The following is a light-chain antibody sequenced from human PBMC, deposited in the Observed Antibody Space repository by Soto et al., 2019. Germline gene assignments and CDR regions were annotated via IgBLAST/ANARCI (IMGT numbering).Light chain of an antibody. Sequence: IQLTQSPSSLSTFVGDSVTITCRASQSISNFLNWYQHKPGKAPDLLIYAASTLFSGVPSRFRGSGSGTDFTLTITSLQPEDFATYYCQQSYRAPYTFGQGTKVDIK. J-gene: IGKJ2*01. CDR3: QQSYRAPYT. V-gene: IGKV1-39*01. CDR2: AAS. CDR1: QSISNF.